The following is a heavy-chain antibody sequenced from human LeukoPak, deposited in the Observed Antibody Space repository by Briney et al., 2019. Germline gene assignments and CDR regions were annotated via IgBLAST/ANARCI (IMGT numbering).Heavy chain of an antibody. D-gene: IGHD7-27*01. J-gene: IGHJ4*02. CDR1: GFTFTTYW. V-gene: IGHV3-7*01. CDR2: IKQDGTEK. Sequence: GGSLRLSCAASGFTFTTYWMSWVRQPPGKGLEWVANIKQDGTEKYYVDSVKGRFTISRDNAESSLYLQMNSLRAEDTAVYYCARGHWGLDYWGRGTLVTVSS. CDR3: ARGHWGLDY.